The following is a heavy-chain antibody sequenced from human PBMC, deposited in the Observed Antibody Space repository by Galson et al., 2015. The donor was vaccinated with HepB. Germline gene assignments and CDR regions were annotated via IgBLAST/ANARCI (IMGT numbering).Heavy chain of an antibody. V-gene: IGHV3-7*03. CDR1: GFTFNYHW. J-gene: IGHJ3*02. D-gene: IGHD2-2*01. Sequence: SLRLSCAASGFTFNYHWMSWLRQAPGKGLEWVANIKQDGSDRYYVDSVKGRFTISRDNAKNSLYLEMNSLRAEDTAVYYCARDSGYCRNTNCQGDGFDIWGQGTMVTVSS. CDR2: IKQDGSDR. CDR3: ARDSGYCRNTNCQGDGFDI.